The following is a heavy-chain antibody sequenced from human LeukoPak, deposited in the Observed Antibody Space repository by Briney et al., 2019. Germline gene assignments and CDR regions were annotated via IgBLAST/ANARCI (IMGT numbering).Heavy chain of an antibody. D-gene: IGHD3-10*01. J-gene: IGHJ4*02. Sequence: SETLSLTCTVSGGSISSYYWSWIRQPPGKGLEWIGYIYYSGSTNYNPSLKSRVTISVDTSKNQVSLKLSSVTAADTAVYYCGRDETIVRGVPFDYWGQGTLVTVSS. CDR1: GGSISSYY. CDR2: IYYSGST. CDR3: GRDETIVRGVPFDY. V-gene: IGHV4-59*12.